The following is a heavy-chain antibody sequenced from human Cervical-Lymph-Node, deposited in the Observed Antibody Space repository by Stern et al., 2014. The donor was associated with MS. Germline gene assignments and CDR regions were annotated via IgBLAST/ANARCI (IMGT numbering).Heavy chain of an antibody. D-gene: IGHD3-10*01. V-gene: IGHV1-18*01. CDR1: GYTFISYG. J-gene: IGHJ3*02. Sequence: QVQLVESGGEVKKPGASVNVSCKTSGYTFISYGITWVRQAPGQGLEWMGCISPHSGNTKEPQKLQRIAIMTTDTSTTAAYMEKRSLTSDDTAVYCCARYGSGHAAFDIWGQGTMVIVSS. CDR2: ISPHSGNT. CDR3: ARYGSGHAAFDI.